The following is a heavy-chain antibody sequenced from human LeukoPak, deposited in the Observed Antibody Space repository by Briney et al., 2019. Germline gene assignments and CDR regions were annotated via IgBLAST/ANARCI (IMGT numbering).Heavy chain of an antibody. CDR1: GFTFSSYG. CDR2: IRYDGGNK. J-gene: IGHJ4*02. CDR3: AKDSRSHWGSYVDY. V-gene: IGHV3-30*02. D-gene: IGHD3-16*01. Sequence: PGGSLRLSCAASGFTFSSYGMHWVRQAPGKGLEWVAFIRYDGGNKYYADTVKGRFTISRDNCKNTLYLQMNSLRAEDTAVYYCAKDSRSHWGSYVDYWGQGTLVTVSS.